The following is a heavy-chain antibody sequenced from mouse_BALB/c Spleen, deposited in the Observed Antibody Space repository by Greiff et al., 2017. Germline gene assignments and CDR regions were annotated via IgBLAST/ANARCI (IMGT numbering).Heavy chain of an antibody. CDR1: GYTFTSYW. CDR3: ARSGWLPRGDY. CDR2: INPSTGYT. D-gene: IGHD2-2*01. J-gene: IGHJ4*01. Sequence: VKLQESGAELAKPGASVKMSCKASGYTFTSYWMHWVKQRPGQGLEWIGYINPSTGYTEYNQKFKDKATLTADKSSSTAYMQLSSLTSEDSAVYYCARSGWLPRGDYWGQGTSVTVSS. V-gene: IGHV1-7*01.